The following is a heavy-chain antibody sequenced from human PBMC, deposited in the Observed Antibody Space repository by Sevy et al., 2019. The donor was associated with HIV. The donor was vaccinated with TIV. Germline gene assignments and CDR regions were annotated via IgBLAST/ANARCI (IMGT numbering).Heavy chain of an antibody. D-gene: IGHD3-3*01. CDR1: GFNFNSHS. V-gene: IGHV3-33*08. Sequence: GGSLRLSCAASGFNFNSHSMHWVRQAPGKGLEWVSVIQYDGSIKDYADSVKGRFTISIDNSKNTLYLQMDSLGAGDTAIYYCAREISRNNFGSLDFGGQGTLVTVSS. CDR3: AREISRNNFGSLDF. CDR2: IQYDGSIK. J-gene: IGHJ4*02.